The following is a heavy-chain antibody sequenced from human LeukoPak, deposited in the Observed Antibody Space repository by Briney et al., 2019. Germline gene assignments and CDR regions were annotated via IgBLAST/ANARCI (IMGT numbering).Heavy chain of an antibody. CDR2: INPNSGDT. Sequence: ASVKVSCKASGYTFTGYYLHWVRQAPGQGLEWMGWINPNSGDTNYAQKFQGRVTMTRDTSISTAYMELSRLRSDDTAVYYCGKRSITAQYYFDYWGQGTLVTVSS. J-gene: IGHJ4*02. V-gene: IGHV1-2*02. D-gene: IGHD6-6*01. CDR1: GYTFTGYY. CDR3: GKRSITAQYYFDY.